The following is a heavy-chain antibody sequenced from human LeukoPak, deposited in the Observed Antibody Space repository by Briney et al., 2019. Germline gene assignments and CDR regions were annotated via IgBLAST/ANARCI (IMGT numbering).Heavy chain of an antibody. D-gene: IGHD5-12*01. Sequence: SETLSLTCTVSGDSITTSSYYWGWIRQPPGKRLECIGSIFYSGSTYYNPSLKSRVTISVDTSKNQFSLKLSSVTAADTAVYYCARDYGAMGWLRTGDAFDIWGQGTMVTVSS. CDR2: IFYSGST. CDR3: ARDYGAMGWLRTGDAFDI. V-gene: IGHV4-39*07. J-gene: IGHJ3*02. CDR1: GDSITTSSYY.